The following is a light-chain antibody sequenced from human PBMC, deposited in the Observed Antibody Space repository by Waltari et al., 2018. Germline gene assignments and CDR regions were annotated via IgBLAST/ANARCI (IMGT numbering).Light chain of an antibody. CDR3: QQRSNWPGT. V-gene: IGKV3-11*01. CDR1: HSVSSY. CDR2: DVS. Sequence: DIVLTQSPATLSLSPGASATLSCRARHSVSSYLAWYQQKPGQAPRLLMYDVSNRATGIPARFSGSGYGTDFTLTISSLEPEDFAVYYCQQRSNWPGTFGPGTKVDIK. J-gene: IGKJ3*01.